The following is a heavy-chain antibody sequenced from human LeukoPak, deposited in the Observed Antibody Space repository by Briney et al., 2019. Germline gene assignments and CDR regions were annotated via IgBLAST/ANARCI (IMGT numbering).Heavy chain of an antibody. CDR3: ARDLIVSRYAFDI. D-gene: IGHD3-16*02. CDR1: GGSISSGDYY. Sequence: SETLPLTCTVSGGSISSGDYYWTWIRQPPGKGLEWIGYISYSGSTYYNPSLRSRVTISVDTSKNQFSLKLNSVTAADTAVYYCARDLIVSRYAFDIWGQGTMVTVSS. CDR2: ISYSGST. J-gene: IGHJ3*02. V-gene: IGHV4-30-4*08.